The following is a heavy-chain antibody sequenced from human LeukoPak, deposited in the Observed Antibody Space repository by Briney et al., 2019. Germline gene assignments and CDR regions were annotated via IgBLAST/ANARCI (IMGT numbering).Heavy chain of an antibody. CDR1: GGSISSGSYY. Sequence: SETLPLTCTVSGGSISSGSYYWSWIRQPAGKGLEWIGRIYTSGSTNYNPSLKSRVTISVDTSKNQFSLKLSSVTAADTAVYYCASAPTGSNYCDSSGYYYGGLANAFDIWGQGTMVTVSS. J-gene: IGHJ3*02. V-gene: IGHV4-61*02. D-gene: IGHD3-22*01. CDR3: ASAPTGSNYCDSSGYYYGGLANAFDI. CDR2: IYTSGST.